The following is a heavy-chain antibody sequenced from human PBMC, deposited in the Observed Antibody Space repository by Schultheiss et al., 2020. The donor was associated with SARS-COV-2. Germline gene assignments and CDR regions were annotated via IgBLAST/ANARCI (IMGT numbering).Heavy chain of an antibody. V-gene: IGHV3-48*01. CDR2: INCADNTK. J-gene: IGHJ4*02. CDR3: ASSGSYYDVDYFDY. CDR1: GFTFSASA. Sequence: GGSLRLSCAASGFTFSASAVHWVRQAPGKGLEWVSYINCADNTKWYADSVKGRFTISRDNSKNTLYLQMNSLRAEDTAVYYCASSGSYYDVDYFDYWGQGTLVTVSS. D-gene: IGHD1-26*01.